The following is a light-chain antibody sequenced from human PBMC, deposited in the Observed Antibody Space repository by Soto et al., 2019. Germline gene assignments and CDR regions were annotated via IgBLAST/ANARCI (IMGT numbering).Light chain of an antibody. CDR1: QSVSSN. CDR3: QQYGTSPQT. CDR2: GAS. V-gene: IGKV3-15*01. J-gene: IGKJ5*01. Sequence: EIVMTQSPATLSVSPGERATLSCMASQSVSSNLAWYQQKPGQAPRLLIYGASTRATGIPARFSGSGSGTDFTLSISSLEPEDFAVYYCQQYGTSPQTFGQGTRLEIK.